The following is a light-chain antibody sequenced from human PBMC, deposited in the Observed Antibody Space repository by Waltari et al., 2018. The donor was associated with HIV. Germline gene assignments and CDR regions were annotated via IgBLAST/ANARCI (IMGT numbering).Light chain of an antibody. CDR2: QDT. J-gene: IGLJ2*01. CDR3: QLWDNNNAV. Sequence: SYVLTQPPSMSVSPGQTASITCSGDKLGDKFVCWYQQRTGQSPLMVIYQDTERPSGVPERFSGSNSGNTATLTISGTQPLDEADYYCQLWDNNNAVFGGGTKLTVL. V-gene: IGLV3-1*01. CDR1: KLGDKF.